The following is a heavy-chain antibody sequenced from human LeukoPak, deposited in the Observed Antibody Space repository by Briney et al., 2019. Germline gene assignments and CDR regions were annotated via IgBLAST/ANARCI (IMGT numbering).Heavy chain of an antibody. V-gene: IGHV1-2*02. D-gene: IGHD4-23*01. CDR2: INPNSGDT. CDR1: GYTFTGYY. CDR3: ARAVYGGNLPNFDY. J-gene: IGHJ4*02. Sequence: GASVKVSCKASGYTFTGYYMHWVRQAPGQGLEWMGWINPNSGDTNYAQKFQGRVTMTRDTSISTAYMELSRLRSDDTAVYYCARAVYGGNLPNFDYWGQGTLVTVSS.